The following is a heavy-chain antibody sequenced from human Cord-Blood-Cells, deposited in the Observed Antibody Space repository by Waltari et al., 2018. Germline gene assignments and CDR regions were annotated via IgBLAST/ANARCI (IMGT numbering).Heavy chain of an antibody. Sequence: QVQLVESGGGVVQPGRSLRLSCAASGFTFSSYAMHWVRQAPGKGLEWVAVISYDESNEYSANSVKGLFTISRDKSKNALYLQMNSQSAEDTAVYYCFTYPTDGDYFDYRGQGTLVTVSS. V-gene: IGHV3-30-3*01. D-gene: IGHD4-17*01. CDR2: ISYDESNE. CDR3: FTYPTDGDYFDY. CDR1: GFTFSSYA. J-gene: IGHJ4*02.